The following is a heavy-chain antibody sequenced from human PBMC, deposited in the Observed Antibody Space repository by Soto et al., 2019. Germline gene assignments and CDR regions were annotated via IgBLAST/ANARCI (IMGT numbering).Heavy chain of an antibody. CDR3: ARHARSYYYYYMDV. J-gene: IGHJ6*03. CDR1: GGSISSYY. V-gene: IGHV4-59*01. Sequence: PSETLSLTCTVSGGSISSYYWSWIRQPPGKGLEWIGYIYYSGSTNYNPSLKSRVTISVDTSKNQFSLKLSSVTAADTAVYYCARHARSYYYYYMDVWGKGTTVTVSS. CDR2: IYYSGST. D-gene: IGHD2-2*01.